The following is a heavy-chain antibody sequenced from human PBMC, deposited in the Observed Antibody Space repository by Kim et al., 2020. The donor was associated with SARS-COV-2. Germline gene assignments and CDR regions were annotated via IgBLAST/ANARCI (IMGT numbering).Heavy chain of an antibody. CDR1: GYTFTSYG. CDR3: GRDSRIVVVITAAFSI. CDR2: ICAYNGNT. D-gene: IGHD3-22*01. V-gene: IGHV1-18*01. J-gene: IGHJ3*02. Sequence: ASVKVSCKASGYTFTSYGISWVRQAPGQGLEWMGWICAYNGNTKYAQMLQGRVNMTTDTSTSTAYMELRSLRSDDTGLYYCGRDSRIVVVITAAFSIWVQGKMVTVSS.